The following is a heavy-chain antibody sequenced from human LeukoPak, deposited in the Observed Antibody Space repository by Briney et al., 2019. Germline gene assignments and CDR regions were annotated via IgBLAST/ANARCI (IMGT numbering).Heavy chain of an antibody. CDR3: ARDSLPHYYTSGSQNPADY. CDR1: GYTLTSYR. CDR2: INPSGGST. Sequence: ASVKVSCKASGYTLTSYRIQWVRQAPGQGLEWMGVINPSGGSTSYTQKFQGRVTMTRHTSTSTVYMELSSLTSEDTAVYYCARDSLPHYYTSGSQNPADYWGQGTLVTVSS. J-gene: IGHJ4*02. V-gene: IGHV1-46*01. D-gene: IGHD3-10*01.